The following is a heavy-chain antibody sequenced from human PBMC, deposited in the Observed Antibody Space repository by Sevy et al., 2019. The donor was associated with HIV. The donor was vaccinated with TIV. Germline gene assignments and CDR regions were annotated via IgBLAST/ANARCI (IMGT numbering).Heavy chain of an antibody. J-gene: IGHJ4*02. CDR1: GFTFSSYV. CDR3: AKDQAYYDFCSGYYSY. CDR2: ISGRGGST. D-gene: IGHD3-3*01. Sequence: GGSLRLSCAASGFTFSSYVMSWVRQAPGKGLEWVSAISGRGGSTYYADSVKGRFTISRDNSKNTLDLQMNSLRAEDTAVYYCAKDQAYYDFCSGYYSYWGQGTLVTVSS. V-gene: IGHV3-23*01.